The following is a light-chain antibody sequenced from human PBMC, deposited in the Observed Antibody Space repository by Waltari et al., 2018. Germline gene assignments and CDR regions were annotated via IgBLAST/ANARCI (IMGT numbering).Light chain of an antibody. CDR3: QVWDANTDPGV. V-gene: IGLV3-21*04. CDR2: YDS. Sequence: SYVLTQPPSVSVAPGKTASITCGGNNIESKSVHWYQQKPGQAPILVIAYDSDRPSGIPERFSGSNSGNTATLTISGVEAGDEADYYCQVWDANTDPGVFGTGTEVTVL. J-gene: IGLJ1*01. CDR1: NIESKS.